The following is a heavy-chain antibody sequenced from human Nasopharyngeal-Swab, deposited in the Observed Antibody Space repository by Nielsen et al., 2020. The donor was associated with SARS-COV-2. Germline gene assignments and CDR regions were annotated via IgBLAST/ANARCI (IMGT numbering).Heavy chain of an antibody. J-gene: IGHJ5*02. D-gene: IGHD3-9*01. Sequence: LRLSCAVYGGSFSGYYWSWIRQPPGKGLEWIGEINHSGSTNYNPSLKSRVTISVDTSKNQFSLKLSSVTAADTAVYYCARAGLRYFDWLRNWFDPWGQGTLVTVSS. CDR1: GGSFSGYY. CDR3: ARAGLRYFDWLRNWFDP. V-gene: IGHV4-34*01. CDR2: INHSGST.